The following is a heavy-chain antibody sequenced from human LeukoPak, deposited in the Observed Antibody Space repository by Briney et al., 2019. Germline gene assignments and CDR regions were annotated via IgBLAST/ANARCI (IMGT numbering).Heavy chain of an antibody. D-gene: IGHD3-22*01. J-gene: IGHJ4*02. Sequence: SETLSLTCTVSGGSISSSSYYWGWIRQPPGKGLEWSGSIYYSGSTYYNPSLKSRVTISVDTSKNQFSLKLSSVTAADTAVYYCARHLHYYDSSGYYAKGAFDYWGQGTLVTVSS. CDR2: IYYSGST. CDR1: GGSISSSSYY. V-gene: IGHV4-39*01. CDR3: ARHLHYYDSSGYYAKGAFDY.